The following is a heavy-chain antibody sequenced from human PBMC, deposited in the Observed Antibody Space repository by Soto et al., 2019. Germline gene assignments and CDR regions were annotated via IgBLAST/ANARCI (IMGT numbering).Heavy chain of an antibody. CDR1: GYTFTSYG. D-gene: IGHD2-15*01. Sequence: ASVKVSCKASGYTFTSYGISWVRQAPGQGLEWMGWISAYNGNTNYAQKLQGRVTMTTDTSTSTAYMELSSLRSEDTAVYYCAREGSDLSPSGYYYYGMDVWGQGTTVTVSS. J-gene: IGHJ6*02. CDR2: ISAYNGNT. CDR3: AREGSDLSPSGYYYYGMDV. V-gene: IGHV1-18*01.